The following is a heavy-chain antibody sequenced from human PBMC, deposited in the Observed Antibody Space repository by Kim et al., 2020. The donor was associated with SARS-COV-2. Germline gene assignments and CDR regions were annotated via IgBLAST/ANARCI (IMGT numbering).Heavy chain of an antibody. CDR2: MNPNSGNT. CDR1: GYTFTSYY. CDR3: ARGLRRYGSVFDP. D-gene: IGHD3-10*01. V-gene: IGHV1-8*01. Sequence: ASVKVSCKASGYTFTSYYINWVRQATGQGLEWMGWMNPNSGNTGYAQKFQGRVTMTRNTSISTAYMELSSLRSEDTAVYYCARGLRRYGSVFDPWGQGTLVTVSS. J-gene: IGHJ5*02.